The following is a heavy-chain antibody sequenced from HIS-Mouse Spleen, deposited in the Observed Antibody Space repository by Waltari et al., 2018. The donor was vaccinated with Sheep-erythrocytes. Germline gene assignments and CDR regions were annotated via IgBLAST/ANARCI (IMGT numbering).Heavy chain of an antibody. CDR1: GYTFTGYY. J-gene: IGHJ4*02. D-gene: IGHD1-26*01. CDR3: ARMQELPFDY. Sequence: QVQLVQSGAEVKKPGASVKVSCKASGYTFTGYYMHWVRQAPGQGLEWMGWINPNSGCTNYAQNFQGRVTMTRDTSISTAYMELSRLRSDDTAVYYCARMQELPFDYWGQGTLVTVSS. CDR2: INPNSGCT. V-gene: IGHV1-2*02.